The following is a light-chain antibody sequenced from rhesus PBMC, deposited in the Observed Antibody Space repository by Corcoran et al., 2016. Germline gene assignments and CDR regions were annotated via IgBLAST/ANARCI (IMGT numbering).Light chain of an antibody. J-gene: IGKJ3*01. CDR3: LQYYSYPFT. CDR1: QGISSY. Sequence: DIQMTQSPSSLSASVGDTVTITCRASQGISSYLNWFQQKPGKAPKLLIYGASSLESGVPSRFSGSGSGTEFTLTISSLQPEDFAAYYCLQYYSYPFTFGPGTKLGIK. V-gene: IGKV1-28*02. CDR2: GAS.